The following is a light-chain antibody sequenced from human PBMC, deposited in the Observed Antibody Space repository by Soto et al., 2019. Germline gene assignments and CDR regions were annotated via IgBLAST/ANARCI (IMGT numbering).Light chain of an antibody. V-gene: IGLV6-57*01. CDR3: QSFDSSDQV. CDR2: EDN. J-gene: IGLJ3*02. Sequence: NFMLTQPHSVSESPGKTVTISCTRSSGSIASNYVQWYQQRPGSSPTTVIYEDNHRPSGVPDRFSGSIDSSSNSASLTISGLKTEDEADYYCQSFDSSDQVFGGGTKLTAL. CDR1: SGSIASNY.